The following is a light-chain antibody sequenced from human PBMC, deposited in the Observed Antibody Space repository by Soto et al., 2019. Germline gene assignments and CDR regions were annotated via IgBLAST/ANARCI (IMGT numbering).Light chain of an antibody. Sequence: EIVLTQSPGTLSLSPGQRATLSCRASESISRDYLAWYQQRLGQAPRLLIYGASSGATGIPDRFSGSGSGTDFTLTISRLEHEDFAIYYCQQRSGWYTFGQGTKLEIK. V-gene: IGKV3D-20*02. CDR3: QQRSGWYT. J-gene: IGKJ2*01. CDR2: GAS. CDR1: ESISRDY.